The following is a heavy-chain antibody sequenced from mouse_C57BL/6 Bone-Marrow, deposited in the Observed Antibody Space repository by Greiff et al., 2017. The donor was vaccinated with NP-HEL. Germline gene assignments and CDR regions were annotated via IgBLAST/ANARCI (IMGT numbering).Heavy chain of an antibody. Sequence: VQLQQSGAELARPGASVKLSCKASGYTFTSYGISWVKQRTGPGLEWIGEIYPRSGNTYYNEKFKGKATLTADKSSSTAYMELRSLTSEDSAVYFCARRTVVYYFDYWGQGTTLTVSS. J-gene: IGHJ2*01. CDR3: ARRTVVYYFDY. D-gene: IGHD2-2*01. CDR1: GYTFTSYG. CDR2: IYPRSGNT. V-gene: IGHV1-81*01.